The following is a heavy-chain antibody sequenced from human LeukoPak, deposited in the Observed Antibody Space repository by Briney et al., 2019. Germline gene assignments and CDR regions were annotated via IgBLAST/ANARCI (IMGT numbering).Heavy chain of an antibody. CDR1: GGSISTYY. V-gene: IGHV4-59*01. Sequence: SETLSLTCTVSGGSISTYYWSWIRQPPGKGLEWIGYIYYSGSTNYNPSVKSRVTMSVDTPKKQFSLNLSSLTAADTAVYYCARGGTAVVTPYAFDIWGQGTMVTVSS. D-gene: IGHD4-23*01. CDR2: IYYSGST. CDR3: ARGGTAVVTPYAFDI. J-gene: IGHJ3*02.